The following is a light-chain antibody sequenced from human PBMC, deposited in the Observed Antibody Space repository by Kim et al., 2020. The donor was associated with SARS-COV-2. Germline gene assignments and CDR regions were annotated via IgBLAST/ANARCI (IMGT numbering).Light chain of an antibody. CDR3: NSWDSSASV. Sequence: SSELTQDPAVSVALGQTVRITCQGDSLRSYYASWYQQKPGQAPVRVIYGKNNRPSGIPDRFSGSSSGNTASLTITGAQAEDEADYYCNSWDSSASVFGGGTQLTVL. V-gene: IGLV3-19*02. CDR2: GKN. CDR1: SLRSYY. J-gene: IGLJ3*02.